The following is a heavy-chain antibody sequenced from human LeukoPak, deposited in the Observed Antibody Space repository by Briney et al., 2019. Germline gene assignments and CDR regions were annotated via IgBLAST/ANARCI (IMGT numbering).Heavy chain of an antibody. CDR3: ARDTGNHDY. CDR2: IKQDGSEK. D-gene: IGHD2/OR15-2a*01. J-gene: IGHJ4*02. V-gene: IGHV3-7*01. Sequence: GGSLRLSCAASGFTFSSYWMTWVRQTPGKWLEWVANIKQDGSEKYYVDSVKGRFTISRDNAKNSLYLQMNSLRAEDTAVYYCARDTGNHDYWGQGTLVTVSS. CDR1: GFTFSSYW.